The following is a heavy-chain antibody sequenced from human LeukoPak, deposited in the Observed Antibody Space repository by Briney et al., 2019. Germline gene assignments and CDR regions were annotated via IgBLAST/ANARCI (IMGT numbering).Heavy chain of an antibody. V-gene: IGHV1-69*04. Sequence: ASVKVSCKASGYTFTSYAISWVRQAPGQGLEWMGRIIPILGIANYAQKFQGRVTITADKSTSTAYMELSSLRSEDTAVYYCARVLLRYCSSTSCYTGIGYYYYGMDVWGQGTTVTVSS. J-gene: IGHJ6*02. D-gene: IGHD2-2*02. CDR1: GYTFTSYA. CDR3: ARVLLRYCSSTSCYTGIGYYYYGMDV. CDR2: IIPILGIA.